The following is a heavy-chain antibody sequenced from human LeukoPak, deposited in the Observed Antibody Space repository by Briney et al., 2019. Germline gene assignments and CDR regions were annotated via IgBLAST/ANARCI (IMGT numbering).Heavy chain of an antibody. V-gene: IGHV1-2*02. CDR3: ARVNDILTGYSVGFDY. D-gene: IGHD3-9*01. J-gene: IGHJ4*02. CDR1: GYTFTGYY. CDR2: INPNSGGT. Sequence: RASVKVSCKASGYTFTGYYMHWVRQAPGQGLEWMGWINPNSGGTNYAQKFQGRVTMTRDTSISTAYMELSRLRSDDTAVYYCARVNDILTGYSVGFDYWGQGTLVTVSS.